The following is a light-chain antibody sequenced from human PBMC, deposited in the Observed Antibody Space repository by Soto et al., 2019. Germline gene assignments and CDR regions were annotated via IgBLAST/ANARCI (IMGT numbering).Light chain of an antibody. V-gene: IGKV1-39*01. CDR1: ESISSY. J-gene: IGKJ2*01. CDR3: QQSYSTPRT. CDR2: AAS. Sequence: DIQMTQCPSSLSASVGDRVTITCRASESISSYLSWYQQKPGKAPKLLIYAASSLQSGVPSRFSGSGSGTDFTLTISSLQPEDFETYYCQQSYSTPRTFGQGTKLEIK.